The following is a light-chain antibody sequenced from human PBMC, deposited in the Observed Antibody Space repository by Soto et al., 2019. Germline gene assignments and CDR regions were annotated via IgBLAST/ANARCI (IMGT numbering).Light chain of an antibody. Sequence: LTQPASVSGSPGQSITISCTGTSSDVGGYNYVSWYQQNPGKAPKLMIYEVSNRPSGVSNRFSGSKSGNTASLTISGLQAEDEADYYCSSYTSSSTPYVFGTGTKVTVL. J-gene: IGLJ1*01. CDR2: EVS. CDR1: SSDVGGYNY. CDR3: SSYTSSSTPYV. V-gene: IGLV2-14*01.